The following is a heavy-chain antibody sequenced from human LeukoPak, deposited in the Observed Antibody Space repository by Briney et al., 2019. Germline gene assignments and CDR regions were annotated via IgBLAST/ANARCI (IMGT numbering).Heavy chain of an antibody. CDR3: AGDDDGRGDFDH. CDR2: ISYDGNTK. J-gene: IGHJ4*02. D-gene: IGHD1-26*01. CDR1: GFTFSTYA. Sequence: GGSLRLSCAASGFTFSTYAMHWVRQAPGRGLEWVAIISYDGNTKYYADSLKGRFTISRDNSKNTLYLQMNSLRPEDTAVYYCAGDDDGRGDFDHWGQGTLVTVSP. V-gene: IGHV3-30-3*01.